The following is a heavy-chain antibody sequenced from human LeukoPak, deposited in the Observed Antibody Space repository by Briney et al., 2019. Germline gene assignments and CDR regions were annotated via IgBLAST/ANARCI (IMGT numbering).Heavy chain of an antibody. V-gene: IGHV5-10-1*01. D-gene: IGHD6-13*01. CDR1: GYSFTSYW. J-gene: IGHJ4*02. CDR3: AREQQLDYDY. CDR2: IDRIDSYT. Sequence: GESLQISCKGSGYSFTSYWISWVRQMPGKGLEWIGRIDRIDSYTNYSPSLQGHLTISADNSISTAYLQWSSLKASDTAMYYCAREQQLDYDYWGQGTLVTVSS.